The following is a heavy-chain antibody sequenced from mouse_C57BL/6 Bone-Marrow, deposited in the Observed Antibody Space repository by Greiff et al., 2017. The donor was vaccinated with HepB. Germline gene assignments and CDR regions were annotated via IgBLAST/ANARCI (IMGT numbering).Heavy chain of an antibody. D-gene: IGHD2-2*01. CDR1: GFTFSDYY. V-gene: IGHV5-16*01. Sequence: EVQLVESEGGLVQPGSSMKLSCTASGFTFSDYYMAWVRQVPEKGLEWVANINYDGSSTYYLDSLKSRFIISRDNAKNILYLQMSSLKSEDTATYYCAREELIWLRQGAWFAYWGQGTLVTVSA. J-gene: IGHJ3*01. CDR3: AREELIWLRQGAWFAY. CDR2: INYDGSST.